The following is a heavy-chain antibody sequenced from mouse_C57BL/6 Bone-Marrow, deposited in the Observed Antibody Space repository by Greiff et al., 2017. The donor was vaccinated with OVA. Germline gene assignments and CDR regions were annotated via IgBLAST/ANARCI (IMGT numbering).Heavy chain of an antibody. Sequence: VQLKQSGAELVRPGASVKLSCTASGFNIKDDYMHWVKQRPEQGLEWIGWIDPENGDTEYASKFQGKATITADTSSNTAYLQLSSLTSEDTAVYYCTTGNYGSSAWGQGTTLTVSS. V-gene: IGHV14-4*01. D-gene: IGHD1-1*01. J-gene: IGHJ2*01. CDR1: GFNIKDDY. CDR3: TTGNYGSSA. CDR2: IDPENGDT.